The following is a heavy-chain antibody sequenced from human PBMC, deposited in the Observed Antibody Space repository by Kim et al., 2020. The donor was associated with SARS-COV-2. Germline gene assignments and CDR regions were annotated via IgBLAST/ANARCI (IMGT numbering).Heavy chain of an antibody. V-gene: IGHV5-51*01. CDR1: GYSFTSYW. Sequence: GESLKISCKGSGYSFTSYWIGWVRQMPGKGLEWMGIIYPGDSDTRYSPSFQGQVTISADKSISTAYLQWSSLKASDTAMYYCARHGISGYSYGNAYYYYGMDVWGQGTTVTVSS. CDR3: ARHGISGYSYGNAYYYYGMDV. J-gene: IGHJ6*02. CDR2: IYPGDSDT. D-gene: IGHD5-18*01.